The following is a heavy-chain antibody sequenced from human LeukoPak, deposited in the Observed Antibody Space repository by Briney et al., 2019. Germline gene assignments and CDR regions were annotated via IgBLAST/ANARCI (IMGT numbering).Heavy chain of an antibody. J-gene: IGHJ6*03. D-gene: IGHD2-8*01. V-gene: IGHV4-4*09. Sequence: SETLSLTCTVSGGSISSYYWSWIRQPPGKGLEWIGYIYTSGSTNYNPSLKSRVTISVDTSKNQFSLKLSSVTAADTAVYYCARAESPCTNGVCYRGGSFGYYYMDVWGKGTTVTVSS. CDR2: IYTSGST. CDR3: ARAESPCTNGVCYRGGSFGYYYMDV. CDR1: GGSISSYY.